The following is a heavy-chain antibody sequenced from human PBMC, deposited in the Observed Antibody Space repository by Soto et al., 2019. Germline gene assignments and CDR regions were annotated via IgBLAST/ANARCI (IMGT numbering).Heavy chain of an antibody. J-gene: IGHJ4*02. Sequence: ASVKVSCKASGYTFTSYAMHWVRQAPGQRLEWMGWINAGNGNTKYSQKFQGRVTITRDTSASTAYMELSSLRSEDTAVYYCARDERRIQAITMVRGALSYWGQGTLVTVSS. V-gene: IGHV1-3*01. CDR2: INAGNGNT. CDR1: GYTFTSYA. CDR3: ARDERRIQAITMVRGALSY. D-gene: IGHD3-10*01.